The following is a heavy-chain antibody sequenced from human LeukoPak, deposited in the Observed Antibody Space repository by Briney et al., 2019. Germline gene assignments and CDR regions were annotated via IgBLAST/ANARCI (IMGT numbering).Heavy chain of an antibody. CDR3: ARPRRTLYGDATDFDY. CDR2: IYPDDSDT. Sequence: GESLKISCNGSGHTFTNYWIVWVRQLPAKSLESMVIIYPDDSDTRYSPSFQGHVSISADKSINTAYLQWSRLKASDTAMYYCARPRRTLYGDATDFDYWGQGTLLTVSS. J-gene: IGHJ4*02. D-gene: IGHD4-17*01. V-gene: IGHV5-51*01. CDR1: GHTFTNYW.